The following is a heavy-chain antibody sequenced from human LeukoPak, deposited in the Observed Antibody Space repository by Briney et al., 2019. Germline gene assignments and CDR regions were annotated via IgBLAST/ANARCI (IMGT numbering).Heavy chain of an antibody. CDR3: AKDWGRGYSYGIVY. V-gene: IGHV3-9*01. CDR1: GFTFDDYA. D-gene: IGHD5-18*01. Sequence: PGGSLRLSCAASGFTFDDYATHWVRQAPGKGLEWVSGISWNSGSIGYADSVKGRFTISRDNAKNSLYLQMNSLRAEDTALYYCAKDWGRGYSYGIVYWGQGTLVTVSS. J-gene: IGHJ4*02. CDR2: ISWNSGSI.